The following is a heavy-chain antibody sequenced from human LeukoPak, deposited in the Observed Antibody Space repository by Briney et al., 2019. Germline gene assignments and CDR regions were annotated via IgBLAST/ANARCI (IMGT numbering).Heavy chain of an antibody. CDR3: ARVGGSGSHTSHYFDY. Sequence: GASVKVSCKASGGTFSSYAISWVRQAPGQGLEWMGGIIPIFTTANHAQKFQGRVTITADESTSTAYMELSSLRSEDTAVYYCARVGGSGSHTSHYFDYWGQGTLVTVSS. CDR2: IIPIFTTA. CDR1: GGTFSSYA. J-gene: IGHJ4*02. D-gene: IGHD3-10*01. V-gene: IGHV1-69*13.